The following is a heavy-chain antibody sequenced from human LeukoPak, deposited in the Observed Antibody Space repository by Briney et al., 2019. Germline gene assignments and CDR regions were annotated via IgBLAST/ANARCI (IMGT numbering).Heavy chain of an antibody. Sequence: QSGGSLRLSRAASGFTFSIYEMNWVREAPGKGLEWVSYISSSGSTIYYADSVKGRFTISRDNAKNSLYLQMNSLRAEDTAVYYCARDMGSPSWDIVVVPAAGVGLYGMDVWGQGTTVTVSS. V-gene: IGHV3-48*03. CDR3: ARDMGSPSWDIVVVPAAGVGLYGMDV. CDR2: ISSSGSTI. CDR1: GFTFSIYE. D-gene: IGHD2-2*01. J-gene: IGHJ6*02.